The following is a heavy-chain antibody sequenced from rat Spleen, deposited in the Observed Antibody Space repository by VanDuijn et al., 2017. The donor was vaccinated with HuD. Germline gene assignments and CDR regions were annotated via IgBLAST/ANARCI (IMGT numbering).Heavy chain of an antibody. CDR3: AKDHVYYGSHYFDY. D-gene: IGHD1-6*01. CDR1: GFTFSDYN. J-gene: IGHJ2*01. CDR2: ISTGGGST. V-gene: IGHV5-27*01. Sequence: EVQLVESGGGLVQPGRSLKLSCAASGFTFSDYNMAWVRQAPKKGLEWVAYISTGGGSTYYRDSVKGRFTISRDNAKSTLYLQMNSLRSEDTATYYCAKDHVYYGSHYFDYWGQGVMVTVSS.